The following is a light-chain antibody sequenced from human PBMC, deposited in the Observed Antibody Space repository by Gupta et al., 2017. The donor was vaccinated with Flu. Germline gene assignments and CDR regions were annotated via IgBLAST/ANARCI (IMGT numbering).Light chain of an antibody. V-gene: IGKV4-1*01. J-gene: IGKJ4*01. Sequence: DTVMTQSLDSLAVSLGERDTINCKASRSVLYNLNNKNYLAWYQQKPGKPPKLLIRWAYFRETGVSDRNSGSGSATEFPLTIRSMQAEGGAVYYCQQSMDALSFGGGTKVEIK. CDR3: QQSMDALS. CDR2: WAY. CDR1: RSVLYNLNNKNY.